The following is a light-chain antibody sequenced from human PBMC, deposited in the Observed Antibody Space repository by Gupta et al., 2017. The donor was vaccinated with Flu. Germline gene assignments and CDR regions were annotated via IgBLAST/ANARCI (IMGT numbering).Light chain of an antibody. CDR1: HSVRRY. CDR2: DAS. Sequence: TLSLSPGERATLSCRARHSVRRYLAWYEKKPCQAPRLLIYDASNRAKGIRAIFSGSGVGTDANLTINSREPEDFEVYYCQQLINRHPPCTFGQGTKLDIK. J-gene: IGKJ2*02. V-gene: IGKV3-11*01. CDR3: QQLINRHPPCT.